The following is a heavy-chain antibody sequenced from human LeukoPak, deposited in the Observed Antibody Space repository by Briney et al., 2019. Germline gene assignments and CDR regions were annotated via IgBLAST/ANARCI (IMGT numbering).Heavy chain of an antibody. V-gene: IGHV4-4*02. J-gene: IGHJ5*02. Sequence: PSGTLSLTCAVSGGSISSRNWWSWLRQPPGKGLEWIGEIYDSGSTNYDPSLKSRVTISVDTSKNQFSLKLSSVTAADTAVYYCARLEGHYVWGSYRPHWFDPWGQGTLVTVSS. CDR3: ARLEGHYVWGSYRPHWFDP. CDR1: GGSISSRNW. D-gene: IGHD3-16*02. CDR2: IYDSGST.